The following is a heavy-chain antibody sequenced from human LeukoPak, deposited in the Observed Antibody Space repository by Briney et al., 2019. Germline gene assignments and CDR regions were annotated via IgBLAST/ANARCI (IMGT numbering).Heavy chain of an antibody. CDR1: GFTFSIYA. J-gene: IGHJ4*02. V-gene: IGHV3-23*01. D-gene: IGHD3-22*01. CDR3: ARDRPNYYGSDGHYYRRDGDY. Sequence: GGSLRLSCAASGFTFSIYAMSWVRQAPGKGLQWVSSITSRGESTWYVDSVKGRFTITGDNSENTLYLQMHSLRAEDTAVYYCARDRPNYYGSDGHYYRRDGDYWGRGTLVSVSS. CDR2: ITSRGEST.